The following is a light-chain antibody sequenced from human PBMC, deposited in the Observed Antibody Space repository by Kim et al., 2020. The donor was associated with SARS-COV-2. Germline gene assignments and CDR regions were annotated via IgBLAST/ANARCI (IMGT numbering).Light chain of an antibody. CDR1: RSVSSY. Sequence: LSLSPGESAPLACRASRSVSSYLAWYQQKPGQAPRLLIYDASNRATGIPARFSGSGSGTDFTLTISSLEPEDFAVYYCQQRSNWYTFGQGTKLEI. V-gene: IGKV3-11*01. J-gene: IGKJ2*01. CDR3: QQRSNWYT. CDR2: DAS.